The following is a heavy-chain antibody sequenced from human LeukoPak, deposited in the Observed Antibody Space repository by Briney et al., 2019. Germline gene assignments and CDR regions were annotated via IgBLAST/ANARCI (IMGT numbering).Heavy chain of an antibody. CDR3: ARDLGIARLALDI. CDR1: GGFISNSIYY. Sequence: SETLSLTCIVSGGFISNSIYYWAWIRQPPGEGLEWIGSIHYSGKTYYNPSLKSRVTISVDTSKNQFSLKLSSVTAADTAVYYCARDLGIARLALDIWGQGTMVTVSS. D-gene: IGHD1-26*01. J-gene: IGHJ3*02. CDR2: IHYSGKT. V-gene: IGHV4-39*07.